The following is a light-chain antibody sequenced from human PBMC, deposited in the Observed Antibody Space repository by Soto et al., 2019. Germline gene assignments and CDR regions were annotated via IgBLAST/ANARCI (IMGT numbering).Light chain of an antibody. Sequence: DIQMTQSPSSVSASVGDRVSITCRASQGISSWLARYQQKPGRAHKLLIYTGSSLQSGVPSRFSGTGTGTDFTLTISGLQPEDVATYYCQQANRFPLTFGGGTKVEIK. J-gene: IGKJ4*01. CDR2: TGS. CDR3: QQANRFPLT. V-gene: IGKV1-12*01. CDR1: QGISSW.